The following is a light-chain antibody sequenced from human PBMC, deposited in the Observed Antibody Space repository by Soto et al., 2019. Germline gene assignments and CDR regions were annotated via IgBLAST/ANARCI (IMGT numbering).Light chain of an antibody. CDR2: DVS. J-gene: IGLJ1*01. Sequence: QSALTQPRSVSGSPGQSVTISCTGTSSDVGGYNYVSWYQQHPGKAPKLMIYDVSKRPSGVPDRFSGSKSGNTASLTISGLQAEDEADYYCCSYAGSYTRYVFGTGT. V-gene: IGLV2-11*01. CDR3: CSYAGSYTRYV. CDR1: SSDVGGYNY.